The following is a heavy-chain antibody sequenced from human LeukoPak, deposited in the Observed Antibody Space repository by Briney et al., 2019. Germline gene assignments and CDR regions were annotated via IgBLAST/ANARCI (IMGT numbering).Heavy chain of an antibody. V-gene: IGHV3-9*01. CDR1: GFTFDDYA. Sequence: GGSLRLSCAASGFTFDDYALHWVRQAPGKGLEWVSGISWNSGSIGYADSVKGRFTISRDNAKNSLYLQMNSLRAEDTALYYCAKDKVESGSGRGFYYFDYWGQGTLVTVSS. J-gene: IGHJ4*02. CDR3: AKDKVESGSGRGFYYFDY. D-gene: IGHD6-19*01. CDR2: ISWNSGSI.